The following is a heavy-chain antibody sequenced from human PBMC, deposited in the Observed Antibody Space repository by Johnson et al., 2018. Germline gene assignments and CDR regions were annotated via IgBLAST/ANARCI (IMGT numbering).Heavy chain of an antibody. D-gene: IGHD4-11*01. CDR1: GFTFSSYA. V-gene: IGHV3-30-3*01. Sequence: VQLVQSGGGVVQPGRSLRLSCAASGFTFSSYAMHWVRQAPGKGLEWVAVISYDGSNKYYADSVKGRFTISRDNSKNTLYLQMNSLRAEDTAVYYCARVGGSNNYYYYYMDVWGKGTTVTVSS. CDR2: ISYDGSNK. CDR3: ARVGGSNNYYYYYMDV. J-gene: IGHJ6*03.